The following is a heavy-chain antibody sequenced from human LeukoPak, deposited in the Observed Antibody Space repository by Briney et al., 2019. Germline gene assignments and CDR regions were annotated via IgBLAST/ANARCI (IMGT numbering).Heavy chain of an antibody. V-gene: IGHV3-23*01. Sequence: GGSLRLSCAVSGFTFSSYAMSWVRQPPGQGLELVSAISGSGGSTYYADSVKGRFTITRDNSKNTLYLQMNSLRAEDTAVYYCAKDRTYYDSSGYDDYWGQGTLVTVSS. D-gene: IGHD3-22*01. CDR2: ISGSGGST. CDR3: AKDRTYYDSSGYDDY. CDR1: GFTFSSYA. J-gene: IGHJ4*02.